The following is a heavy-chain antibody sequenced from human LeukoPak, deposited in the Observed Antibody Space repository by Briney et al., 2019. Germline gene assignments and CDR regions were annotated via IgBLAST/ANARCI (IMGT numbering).Heavy chain of an antibody. J-gene: IGHJ4*02. CDR3: AREVDTAVDY. CDR2: ISSSGSTI. Sequence: PGGSQRLSCVVSGFTFSSYAMNWVRQAPGKGLEWVSYISSSGSTIYYADSVKGRFTISRDNAKNSVYLQMNSLRAEDTAVYYCAREVDTAVDYWGQGTLVTVSS. CDR1: GFTFSSYA. D-gene: IGHD5-18*01. V-gene: IGHV3-48*03.